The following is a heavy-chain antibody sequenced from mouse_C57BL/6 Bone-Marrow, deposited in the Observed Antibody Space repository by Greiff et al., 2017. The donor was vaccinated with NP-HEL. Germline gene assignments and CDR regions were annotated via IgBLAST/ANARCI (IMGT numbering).Heavy chain of an antibody. CDR3: ARGSSYEGYWYFDV. CDR1: GYTFTTYP. J-gene: IGHJ1*03. CDR2: FHPYNDDT. Sequence: VKLMESGAELVKPGASVKMSCKASGYTFTTYPIEWMKQNHGKSLEWIGNFHPYNDDTKYNEKFKGKATLTVEKSSSTVYLELSRLTSDDSAVYYCARGSSYEGYWYFDVWGTGTTVTVSS. V-gene: IGHV1-47*01. D-gene: IGHD1-1*01.